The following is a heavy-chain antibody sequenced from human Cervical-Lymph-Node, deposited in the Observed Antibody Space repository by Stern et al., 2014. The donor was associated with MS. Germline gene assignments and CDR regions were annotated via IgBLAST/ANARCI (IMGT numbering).Heavy chain of an antibody. CDR1: GFKFSDYY. CDR2: ISSSGSMI. CDR3: VREVNWTYDY. Sequence: VQLVESGGGLVKPGGSPRLSCAAPGFKFSDYYMTWIRQAPGKGLEWVSYISSSGSMIYYADSVKGRFTISRGNAENSLFLQLNNLGAEDTAVYYCVREVNWTYDYWGQGTQVIVSS. V-gene: IGHV3-11*01. D-gene: IGHD1-7*01. J-gene: IGHJ4*02.